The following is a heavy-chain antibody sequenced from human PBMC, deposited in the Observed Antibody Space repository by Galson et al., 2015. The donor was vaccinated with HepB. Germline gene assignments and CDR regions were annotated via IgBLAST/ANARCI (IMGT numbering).Heavy chain of an antibody. CDR3: ASPSSYYYDSSGYYFYFQH. Sequence: SVKVSCKASGGTFSSYAISWVRQAPGQGLEWMGGIIPILGIANYAQKFQGRVTITADKSTSTAYMELSSLRSEDTAVYYCASPSSYYYDSSGYYFYFQHWGQGTLVTVSS. J-gene: IGHJ1*01. CDR1: GGTFSSYA. CDR2: IIPILGIA. V-gene: IGHV1-69*10. D-gene: IGHD3-22*01.